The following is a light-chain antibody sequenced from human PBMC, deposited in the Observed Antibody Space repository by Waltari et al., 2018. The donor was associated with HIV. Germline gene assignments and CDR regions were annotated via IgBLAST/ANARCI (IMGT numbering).Light chain of an antibody. J-gene: IGLJ1*01. CDR1: SGDIRTYKY. CDR2: DVN. V-gene: IGLV2-14*03. Sequence: QSALTHPASLSGSPGQSIAISTTGTSGDIRTYKYVPWYQQHTGKVPKLIIYDVNVRPSGVSDRFSGSKSGNTATLTISGLHSDDEADYYCCSYTVNSTGVFGAGTKITV. CDR3: CSYTVNSTGV.